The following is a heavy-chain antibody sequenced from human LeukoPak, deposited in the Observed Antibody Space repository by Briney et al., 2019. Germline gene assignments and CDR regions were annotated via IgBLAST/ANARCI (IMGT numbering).Heavy chain of an antibody. V-gene: IGHV4-31*11. CDR3: AREKSYGDYRFDY. CDR2: IYYSGST. Sequence: SETLSLTCAVYGGSFSGYYWSWIRQHPGKGLEWIGYIYYSGSTYYNPSLKSRVTISVDTSKNQFSLKLSSVTAADTAVYYCAREKSYGDYRFDYWGQGTLVTVSS. J-gene: IGHJ4*02. CDR1: GGSFSGYY. D-gene: IGHD4-17*01.